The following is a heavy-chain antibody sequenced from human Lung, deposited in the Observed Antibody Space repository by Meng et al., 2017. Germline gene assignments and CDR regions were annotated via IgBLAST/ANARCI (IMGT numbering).Heavy chain of an antibody. CDR2: INHSGST. D-gene: IGHD4-11*01. J-gene: IGHJ4*02. CDR3: ARGPTTMAHDFDY. CDR1: GGSFSDYY. Sequence: QGPLQQSGAGLLKPSETLSLTCVVSGGSFSDYYWSWIRQPPGKGLEWIGEINHSGSTNYNPSLESRATISVDTSQNNLSLKLSSVTAADSAVYYCARGPTTMAHDFDYWGQGTLVTVSS. V-gene: IGHV4-34*01.